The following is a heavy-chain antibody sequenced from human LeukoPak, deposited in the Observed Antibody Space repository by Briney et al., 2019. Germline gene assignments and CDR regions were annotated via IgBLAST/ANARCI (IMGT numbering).Heavy chain of an antibody. CDR2: ISGSGGST. CDR3: AKAGGSGSYGLQYYYYMDV. V-gene: IGHV3-23*01. CDR1: GFTFSSYA. D-gene: IGHD3-10*01. Sequence: PGGSLRLSCAASGFTFSSYAMSWVRQAPGKGLEWVSAISGSGGSTYYADSVKGRFTISRDNSKNTLYLQMNSLRAEDTALYYCAKAGGSGSYGLQYYYYMDVWAKGPRSPSP. J-gene: IGHJ6*03.